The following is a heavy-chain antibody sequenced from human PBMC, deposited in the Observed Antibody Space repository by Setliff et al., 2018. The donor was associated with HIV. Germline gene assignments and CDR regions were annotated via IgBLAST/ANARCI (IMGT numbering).Heavy chain of an antibody. CDR2: VSSRGDT. CDR1: DSGTYY. V-gene: IGHV4-4*07. D-gene: IGHD6-19*01. J-gene: IGHJ4*02. Sequence: SETLSLTCTVSDSGTYYWSWIRQPAGKGLEWIGRVSSRGDTNYNPSLKSRVTMSVDTSKNQFSLKLTSVTASDTAVYYCARGRGWYGYWGQGTVVTVSS. CDR3: ARGRGWYGY.